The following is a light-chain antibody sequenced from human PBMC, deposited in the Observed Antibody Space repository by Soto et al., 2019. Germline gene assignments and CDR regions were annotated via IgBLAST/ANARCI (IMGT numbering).Light chain of an antibody. V-gene: IGLV1-40*01. CDR2: GNS. J-gene: IGLJ3*02. CDR3: QSYDSSLSGWV. CDR1: SSNIGAGYD. Sequence: QSVLTQPPSVSGAPGQRVTISCTGSSSNIGAGYDVHWYQQLPGTAPKLLIYGNSNRPSGVPDRFSGSKSGTSASLAITGLRADDEADYYCQSYDSSLSGWVFGGGTKLTV.